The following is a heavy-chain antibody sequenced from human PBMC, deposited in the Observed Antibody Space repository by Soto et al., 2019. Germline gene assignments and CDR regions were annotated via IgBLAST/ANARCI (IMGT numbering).Heavy chain of an antibody. CDR3: ARDKPRDSSGRPFDY. D-gene: IGHD3-22*01. CDR2: FHYSGST. CDR1: GGSISSRDSY. Sequence: PSETLSLTCTVSGGSISSRDSYWGWIRQPPGKGLEWIGSFHYSGSTYYNPSLKSRVTISVDTSKNQFSLKLSSVTAADTAVYYCARDKPRDSSGRPFDYWGQGTLVTVSS. V-gene: IGHV4-39*07. J-gene: IGHJ4*02.